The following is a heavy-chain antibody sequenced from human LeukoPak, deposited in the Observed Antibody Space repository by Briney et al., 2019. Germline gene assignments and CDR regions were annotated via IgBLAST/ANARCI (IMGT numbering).Heavy chain of an antibody. Sequence: SETLSLTCTVSGGSMSSSSYYWGWIRQPPGKGLEGVGSVFYSGSTYYNPSLKSRVTISIDTSKNQFSLKLSSVTAADTAVYYCARHTPFWSGYSYYFDYWGQGTLVTVSS. V-gene: IGHV4-39*01. CDR1: GGSMSSSSYY. CDR2: VFYSGST. CDR3: ARHTPFWSGYSYYFDY. D-gene: IGHD3-3*01. J-gene: IGHJ4*02.